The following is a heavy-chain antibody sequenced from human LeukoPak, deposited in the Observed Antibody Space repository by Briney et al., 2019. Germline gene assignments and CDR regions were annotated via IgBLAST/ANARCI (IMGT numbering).Heavy chain of an antibody. D-gene: IGHD5-18*01. Sequence: SETLSLTCTVSGGSISSYYWSWIRQPPGKGLEWIGYIYYSGSTNYNPSLKSRVTISVDTSKNRFSLKLSSVTAADTAVYYCARLSRDTAMSLDYWGQGTLVTVSS. CDR3: ARLSRDTAMSLDY. CDR2: IYYSGST. J-gene: IGHJ4*02. CDR1: GGSISSYY. V-gene: IGHV4-59*01.